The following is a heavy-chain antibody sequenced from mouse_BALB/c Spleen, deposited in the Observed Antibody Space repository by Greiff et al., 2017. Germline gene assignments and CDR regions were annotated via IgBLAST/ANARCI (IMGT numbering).Heavy chain of an antibody. CDR3: ARSYDYYWYFDV. CDR1: GYTFTSYT. D-gene: IGHD2-4*01. Sequence: QVQLKQSAAELARPGASVKMSCKASGYTFTSYTMHWVKQRPGQGLELIGYINPSSGYTEYNQKFKDKTTLTADKSSSTAYMQLSSLTSEDSAVYYCARSYDYYWYFDVWGAGTTVTVSS. J-gene: IGHJ1*01. V-gene: IGHV1-4*02. CDR2: INPSSGYT.